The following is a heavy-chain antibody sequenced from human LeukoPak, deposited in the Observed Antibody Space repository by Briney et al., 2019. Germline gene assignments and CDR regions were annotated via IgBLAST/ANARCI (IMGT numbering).Heavy chain of an antibody. Sequence: PSETLSLTCTVSAGSISTYYWSWIRQPAGKGLEWIGRIYISGSTNYNPSLRSRLTISLDKSKNQFSLKLSSVTAADTAVYYCARGMSAAFDAFGIWGQGTMVTVSS. D-gene: IGHD6-13*01. J-gene: IGHJ3*02. CDR1: AGSISTYY. CDR3: ARGMSAAFDAFGI. V-gene: IGHV4-4*07. CDR2: IYISGST.